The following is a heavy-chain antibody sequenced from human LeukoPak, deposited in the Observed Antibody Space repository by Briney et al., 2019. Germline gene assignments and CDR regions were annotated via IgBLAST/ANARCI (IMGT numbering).Heavy chain of an antibody. V-gene: IGHV1-69*13. D-gene: IGHD5-18*01. Sequence: SVKVSCTASGGTFSSYAISWVRQAPGQGLEWMGGIIPIFGTANYAQKFQGRVTITADESTSTAYMELSSLRSEDTAVYYCARGGHSWIQLWQRGNNWFDPWGQGTLVTVSS. CDR3: ARGGHSWIQLWQRGNNWFDP. J-gene: IGHJ5*02. CDR1: GGTFSSYA. CDR2: IIPIFGTA.